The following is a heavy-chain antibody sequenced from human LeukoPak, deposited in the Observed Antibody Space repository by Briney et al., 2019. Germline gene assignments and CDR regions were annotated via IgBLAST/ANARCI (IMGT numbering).Heavy chain of an antibody. D-gene: IGHD6-13*01. CDR2: ISAYNGNT. CDR3: ARVLSSSWYGGLSFDY. J-gene: IGHJ4*02. Sequence: ASVKVSCKASGYTFTSYGISWVRQAPGQGLEWMGWISAYNGNTNYAQKLQGRVTMTTDTSTSTAYMELRSLRSDDTAVYYCARVLSSSWYGGLSFDYWGQGTLVTVSS. CDR1: GYTFTSYG. V-gene: IGHV1-18*01.